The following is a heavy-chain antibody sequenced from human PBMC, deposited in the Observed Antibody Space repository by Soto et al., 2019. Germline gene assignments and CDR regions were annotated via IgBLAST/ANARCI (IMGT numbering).Heavy chain of an antibody. CDR3: ARLASSWYGQSGAFDI. CDR2: IWYDGSNK. CDR1: GFTFSSYG. D-gene: IGHD6-13*01. V-gene: IGHV3-33*01. Sequence: QVQLVESGGGVVQPGRSLRLSCAASGFTFSSYGMHWVRQAPGKGLEWVAVIWYDGSNKYYADSVKGRFTISRDNSKNTLYLQMNSLRAEDTAVYYCARLASSWYGQSGAFDIWGQGTMVTVSS. J-gene: IGHJ3*02.